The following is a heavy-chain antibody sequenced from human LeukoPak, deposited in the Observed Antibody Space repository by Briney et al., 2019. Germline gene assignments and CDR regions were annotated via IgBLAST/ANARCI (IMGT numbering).Heavy chain of an antibody. D-gene: IGHD3-16*01. CDR3: AKYRRFDYYGMDV. CDR1: GFTFSSYA. V-gene: IGHV3-30*18. Sequence: GGSLRLSCAASGFTFSSYAMHWVRQAPGKGLEWVAVISYDGSVKYYADSVKGRFTISRDNSQNTLYLQMNSLRAEDTAVYYCAKYRRFDYYGMDVWGQGTTVTVSS. J-gene: IGHJ6*02. CDR2: ISYDGSVK.